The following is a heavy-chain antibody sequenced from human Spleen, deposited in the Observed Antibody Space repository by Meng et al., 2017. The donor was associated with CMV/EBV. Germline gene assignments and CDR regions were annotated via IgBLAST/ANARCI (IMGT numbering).Heavy chain of an antibody. V-gene: IGHV3-48*03. J-gene: IGHJ3*02. Sequence: GGSLRLSCTASGFSFSIYEMNWVRQAPGKGLEWLSFISHTGGTVYYADSVKRRMIVSRDNAKNSLYLQMDSLRAEDTALYYCARGSRAFDIWGQGTMVTVSS. CDR2: ISHTGGTV. CDR3: ARGSRAFDI. CDR1: GFSFSIYE.